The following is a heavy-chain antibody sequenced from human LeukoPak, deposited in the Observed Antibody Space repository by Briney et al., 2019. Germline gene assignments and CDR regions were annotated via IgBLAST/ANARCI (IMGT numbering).Heavy chain of an antibody. CDR1: VGSMSSKD. J-gene: IGHJ4*02. CDR3: ARSTVTTPDDY. V-gene: IGHV4-59*13. Sequence: SETLSLTCTVSVGSMSSKDWSWIRQPPGKGVEWIGYIYYSGSSNYNPSLKSRVTISVDTSKNQFSLKLSSVTAADTAVYYCARSTVTTPDDYWGQGTLVTVSS. D-gene: IGHD4-17*01. CDR2: IYYSGSS.